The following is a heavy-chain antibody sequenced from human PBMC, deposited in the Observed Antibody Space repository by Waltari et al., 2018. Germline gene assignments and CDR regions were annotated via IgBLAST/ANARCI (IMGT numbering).Heavy chain of an antibody. Sequence: QPHLQESGPGAVKPSETPSLTCTVPVDSISISSHYWDWIRQPPGKGLEWIGIIYYNGRTYYNSSLKTRVSMSVDTSRNQFSLNLNSVTAADTAVYYCARGGAPDGWFDPWGQGTLVNVSS. V-gene: IGHV4-39*07. J-gene: IGHJ5*02. CDR1: VDSISISSHY. CDR3: ARGGAPDGWFDP. CDR2: IYYNGRT.